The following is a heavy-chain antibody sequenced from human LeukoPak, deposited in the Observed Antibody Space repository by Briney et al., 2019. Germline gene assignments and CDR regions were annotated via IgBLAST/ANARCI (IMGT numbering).Heavy chain of an antibody. CDR1: GYTFTCYY. CDR3: ARDGMSGSYLGVDY. CDR2: INPNSGGT. D-gene: IGHD1-26*01. V-gene: IGHV1-2*04. Sequence: GASVKVSCKASGYTFTCYYMHWVRQAPGQGLEWMGWINPNSGGTNYAQKFQGWVTMTRDTSISTAYMELSSLRSEDTAVYYCARDGMSGSYLGVDYWGQGTLVTVSS. J-gene: IGHJ4*02.